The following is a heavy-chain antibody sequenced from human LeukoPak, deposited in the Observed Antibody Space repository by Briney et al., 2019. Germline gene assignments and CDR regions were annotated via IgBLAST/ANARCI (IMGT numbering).Heavy chain of an antibody. CDR1: GFTFSSYS. J-gene: IGHJ4*02. CDR2: ISSSSSYI. D-gene: IGHD3-9*01. V-gene: IGHV3-21*01. CDR3: ARDLYYDILTGDFDY. Sequence: GGSLRLSCAASGFTFSSYSMNWVRQAPGKGLEWVSSISSSSSYIYYADSVKGRFTISRDNAKNSLYLQMNSLRAEDTAVYYCARDLYYDILTGDFDYWGQGTLVTVSS.